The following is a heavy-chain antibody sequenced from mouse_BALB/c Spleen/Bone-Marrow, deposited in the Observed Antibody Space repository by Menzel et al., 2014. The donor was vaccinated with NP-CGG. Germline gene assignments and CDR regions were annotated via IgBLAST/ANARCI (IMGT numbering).Heavy chain of an antibody. Sequence: EVQGVESGGGLVQPKGSLKLSCAASGFTFNTYGMHWVCQAPGKGLEWIARIRSKSNDYATYYADSVKDRFIISRDDSQSMLYLQMNNLETEDTAMYYCVRDSDYGYYSMDYWGQGTSVTVSS. CDR3: VRDSDYGYYSMDY. D-gene: IGHD2-4*01. J-gene: IGHJ4*01. CDR1: GFTFNTYG. CDR2: IRSKSNDYAT. V-gene: IGHV10-3*03.